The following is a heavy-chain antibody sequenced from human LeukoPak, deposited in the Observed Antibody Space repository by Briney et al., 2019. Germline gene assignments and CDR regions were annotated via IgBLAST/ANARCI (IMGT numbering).Heavy chain of an antibody. CDR1: GVSISSSSYY. J-gene: IGHJ3*02. Sequence: SETLSLTCSVSGVSISSSSYYWGWIRQPPGKGLEWIGSIYRSGSTYYNPSLKSRVTIAVETSKNQFSLKLSSVTAADKAVYYCARSCRILDIVATIRARLGGNGFDIWGQGTMVTVSS. CDR3: ARSCRILDIVATIRARLGGNGFDI. D-gene: IGHD5-12*01. V-gene: IGHV4-39*07. CDR2: IYRSGST.